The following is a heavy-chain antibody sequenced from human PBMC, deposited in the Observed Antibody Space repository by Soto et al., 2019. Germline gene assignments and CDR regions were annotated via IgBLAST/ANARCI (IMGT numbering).Heavy chain of an antibody. CDR3: AGGEYYDYVWGSAFNGMDV. CDR2: IYYSGST. Sequence: PSETLSLTCTVSGGSISSYYWSWIRQPPGKGLEWIGYIYYSGSTNYNPSLKSRVTISVDTSKNQFSLKLSSVTAADTAVYYCAGGEYYDYVWGSAFNGMDVWGQGTTVTVSS. CDR1: GGSISSYY. V-gene: IGHV4-59*01. J-gene: IGHJ6*02. D-gene: IGHD3-16*01.